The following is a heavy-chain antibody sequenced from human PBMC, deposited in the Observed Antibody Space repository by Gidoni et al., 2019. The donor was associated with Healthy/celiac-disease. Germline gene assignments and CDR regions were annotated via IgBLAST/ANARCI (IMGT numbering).Heavy chain of an antibody. CDR2: ISSSSSYI. J-gene: IGHJ4*02. Sequence: EVQLVESGGGLVKPGGSLRLSWAASGVTFRSYSMHWFRKAPGKGLEWVSSISSSSSYIYYADSVKGRFTISRDNAKNSLYLQMNSLRAEDTAVYYCAREVGSLSWFDYWGQGTLVTVSS. CDR3: AREVGSLSWFDY. D-gene: IGHD2-2*01. V-gene: IGHV3-21*01. CDR1: GVTFRSYS.